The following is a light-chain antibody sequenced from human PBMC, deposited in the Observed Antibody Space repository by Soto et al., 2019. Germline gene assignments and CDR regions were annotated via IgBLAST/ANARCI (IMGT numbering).Light chain of an antibody. CDR1: SSDVGGYNY. CDR3: SSYAGSNKLL. CDR2: EVS. V-gene: IGLV2-8*01. J-gene: IGLJ3*02. Sequence: QSVLTQPPSASGSPGQSVTISCTGTSSDVGGYNYVSWYQQHPGKAPKLMISEVSKRPSGVPDRFSGSKSGNTASLTVSGLQAEDEADYYCSSYAGSNKLLFGGGTQLTDL.